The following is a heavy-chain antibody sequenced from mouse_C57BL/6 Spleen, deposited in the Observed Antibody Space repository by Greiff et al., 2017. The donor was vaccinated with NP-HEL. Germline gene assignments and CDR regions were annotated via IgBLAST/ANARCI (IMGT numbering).Heavy chain of an antibody. V-gene: IGHV1-4*01. Sequence: QVQLQQSGAELARPGASVKMSCKASGYTFTSYTMHWVKQRPGQGLEWIGYINPSSGYTKYNQKFKDKATLTADKSPSTAYMQLSSLTSEDSAVYYCARGGLHNAMDYWGQGTSVTVSS. CDR2: INPSSGYT. CDR1: GYTFTSYT. J-gene: IGHJ4*01. D-gene: IGHD2-4*01. CDR3: ARGGLHNAMDY.